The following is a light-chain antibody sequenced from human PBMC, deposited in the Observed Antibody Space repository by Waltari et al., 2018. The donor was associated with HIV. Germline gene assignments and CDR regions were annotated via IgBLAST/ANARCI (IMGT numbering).Light chain of an antibody. J-gene: IGLJ1*01. Sequence: QSVLTQPPSASGTPGQRVTISCSGSSSNIGSNTVNWYQQLPGTSPKLLIHYNHQRPSGVPDRFSGSKSGTSASLAISGLQSEDEADYYCHAWDSSTEGFVFGTGTKVTVL. CDR1: SSNIGSNT. CDR2: YNH. CDR3: HAWDSSTEGFV. V-gene: IGLV1-44*01.